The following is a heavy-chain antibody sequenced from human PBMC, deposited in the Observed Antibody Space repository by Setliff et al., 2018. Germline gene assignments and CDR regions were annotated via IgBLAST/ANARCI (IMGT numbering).Heavy chain of an antibody. Sequence: KTSETLSLTCTVSGASISDYYWTWIRQPAGKELEWIGRVSASGSTTYNPSLKSRVTMSVDTSRNQISLRSDDTAIYYCGRRQPVDYGLNSRYKNWFDYWGQGTLVTVSS. V-gene: IGHV4-4*07. J-gene: IGHJ5*01. CDR3: VDYGLNSRYKNWFDY. D-gene: IGHD3-10*01. CDR1: GASISDYY. CDR2: VSASGST.